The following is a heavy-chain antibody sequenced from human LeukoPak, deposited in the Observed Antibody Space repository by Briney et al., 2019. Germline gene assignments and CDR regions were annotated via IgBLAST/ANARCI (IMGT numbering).Heavy chain of an antibody. V-gene: IGHV1-69*02. Sequence: ASVKVSCKASGGTFSSYTISWVRQAPGQGLEWMGRIIPILGIANYAQKFQGRVTITADKSTSTADMELSSLRSEDTAVYYCATPEGNSGWYNRVGLDYWGQGTLVTVSS. CDR2: IIPILGIA. CDR3: ATPEGNSGWYNRVGLDY. J-gene: IGHJ4*02. D-gene: IGHD6-19*01. CDR1: GGTFSSYT.